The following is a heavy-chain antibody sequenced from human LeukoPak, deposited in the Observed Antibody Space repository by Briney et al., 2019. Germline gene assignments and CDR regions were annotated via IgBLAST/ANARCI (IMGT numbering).Heavy chain of an antibody. D-gene: IGHD1-26*01. Sequence: GGSLRLSSAASGFTSSSYAMSWVRQAPGRGLEWDSAISGSGGSTYYADSVKGRFTISRDNSKNTLYLQMNSLRAEDTAVYYCAKEVTRELPPNIYWGQGTLVTVSS. J-gene: IGHJ4*02. CDR1: GFTSSSYA. CDR2: ISGSGGST. CDR3: AKEVTRELPPNIY. V-gene: IGHV3-23*01.